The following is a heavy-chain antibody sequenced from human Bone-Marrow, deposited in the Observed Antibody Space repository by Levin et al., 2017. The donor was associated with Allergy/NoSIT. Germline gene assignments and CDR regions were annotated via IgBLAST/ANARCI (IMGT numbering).Heavy chain of an antibody. CDR1: GGTFSNFA. CDR2: IIPISGRT. V-gene: IGHV1-69*13. Sequence: SVKVSCKASGGTFSNFAISWVRQAPGQGLEWMGGIIPISGRTNYAQRFQGRVTITADESTTTAYMELSSLKSEDTAVYYCARDPIYLAAAGNNWFDPWGQGTLVIVSS. J-gene: IGHJ5*02. D-gene: IGHD2-15*01. CDR3: ARDPIYLAAAGNNWFDP.